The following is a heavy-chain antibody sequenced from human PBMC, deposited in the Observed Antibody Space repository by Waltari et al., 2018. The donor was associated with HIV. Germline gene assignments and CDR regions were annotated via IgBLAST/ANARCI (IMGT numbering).Heavy chain of an antibody. V-gene: IGHV1-2*06. Sequence: QVQLVQSGAEVKKPGASVKVSCKASGYTFTGYSMHWVRQAPGQGLEWMGRINPNSGGTNFAQKFQGRVTMTRDTSISTAYMELSRLRSDDTAVYYCARGYYYGSGSHFDYWGQGTLVTVSS. D-gene: IGHD3-10*01. J-gene: IGHJ4*02. CDR3: ARGYYYGSGSHFDY. CDR1: GYTFTGYS. CDR2: INPNSGGT.